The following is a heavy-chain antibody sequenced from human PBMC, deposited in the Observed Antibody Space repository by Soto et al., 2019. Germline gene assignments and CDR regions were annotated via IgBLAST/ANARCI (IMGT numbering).Heavy chain of an antibody. J-gene: IGHJ4*02. CDR2: VTYEETEI. CDR1: GFTFSDCG. V-gene: IGHV3-30*18. CDR3: VKEPSSGYWRTADY. D-gene: IGHD6-25*01. Sequence: QVQLVESGGGVVQPGRSLRLSCAASGFTFSDCGMHWVRQAPGKGLEWVAVVTYEETEIHYADSVRGRFTISRDNAKNIVYMQMYSLRVEDKAVYYCVKEPSSGYWRTADYWGQGTLITVSS.